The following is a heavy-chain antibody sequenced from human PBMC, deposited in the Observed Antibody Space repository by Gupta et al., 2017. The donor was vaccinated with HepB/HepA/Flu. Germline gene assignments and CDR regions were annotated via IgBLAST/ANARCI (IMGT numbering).Heavy chain of an antibody. CDR2: INHSGST. V-gene: IGHV4-34*01. CDR3: ARSLSSSSLGRRSYNWFDP. J-gene: IGHJ5*02. D-gene: IGHD6-6*01. Sequence: QVQLQQWGAGLLKPSETLSLTCAVYGGSFSGYYWSWIRQPPGKGLEWIGEINHSGSTNYNPSLKSRVTISVDTSKNQFSLKLSSVTAADTAVYYCARSLSSSSLGRRSYNWFDPWGQGTLVTVSS. CDR1: GGSFSGYY.